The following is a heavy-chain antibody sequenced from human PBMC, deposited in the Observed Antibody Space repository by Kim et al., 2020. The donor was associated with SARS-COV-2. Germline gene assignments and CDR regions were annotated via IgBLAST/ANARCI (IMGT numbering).Heavy chain of an antibody. Sequence: GGSLRLSCAASGFTVSSNYMSWVRQAPGKGLEWVSVIYSGGSTYYADSVKGRFTISRHNSKNTLYLQMNSLRAEDTAVYYCARVVGWAFGGVRSYYFDYWGQGTLVTVSS. D-gene: IGHD3-16*01. CDR3: ARVVGWAFGGVRSYYFDY. CDR2: IYSGGST. J-gene: IGHJ4*02. CDR1: GFTVSSNY. V-gene: IGHV3-53*04.